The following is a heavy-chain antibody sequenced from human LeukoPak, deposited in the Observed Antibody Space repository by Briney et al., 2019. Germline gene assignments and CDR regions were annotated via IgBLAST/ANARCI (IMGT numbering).Heavy chain of an antibody. Sequence: GASVKVSCKASGGTFSSYAISWVRQAPGQGLEWMGWISAYNGNTNYAQKLQGRVTMTTDTSTSTAYMELRSLRSDDTAVYYCARDRSYYDILTGYYKPSDYWGQGTLVTVSS. CDR2: ISAYNGNT. J-gene: IGHJ4*02. D-gene: IGHD3-9*01. V-gene: IGHV1-18*01. CDR3: ARDRSYYDILTGYYKPSDY. CDR1: GGTFSSYA.